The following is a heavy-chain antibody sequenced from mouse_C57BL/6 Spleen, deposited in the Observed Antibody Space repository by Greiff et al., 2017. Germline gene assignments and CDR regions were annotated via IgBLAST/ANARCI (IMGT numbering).Heavy chain of an antibody. CDR3: ARDARDYDYFDY. Sequence: EVQLVESGGGLVQSGRSLRLSCATSGFTFSDFYMEWVRQAPGKGLEWIAASRNKANDYTTEYSASVKGRFIVSRDTSQSILYLQMNALRAEDTAIYYCARDARDYDYFDYWGQGTTLTVSS. V-gene: IGHV7-1*01. CDR2: SRNKANDYTT. D-gene: IGHD2-4*01. J-gene: IGHJ2*01. CDR1: GFTFSDFY.